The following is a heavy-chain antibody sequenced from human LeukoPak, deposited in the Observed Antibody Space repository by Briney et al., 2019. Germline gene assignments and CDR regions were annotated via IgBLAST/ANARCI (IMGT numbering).Heavy chain of an antibody. J-gene: IGHJ4*02. CDR1: GFTLSGYW. CDR2: INRDGSQK. D-gene: IGHD2-15*01. CDR3: ARDYPYCSGSRCYDPFDY. V-gene: IGHV3-7*01. Sequence: PGGSLRLSCTASGFTLSGYWMTWVRQAPGKGLEWVANINRDGSQKNHVDSVQGRFTISRDNAKNSLYLQLNSLTAADTAVYYCARDYPYCSGSRCYDPFDYWGQGIRVTVSS.